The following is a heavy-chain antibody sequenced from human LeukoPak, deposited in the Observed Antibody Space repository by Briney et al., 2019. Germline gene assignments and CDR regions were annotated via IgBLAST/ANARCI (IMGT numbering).Heavy chain of an antibody. Sequence: GGSLRLSCATSGFTFSDYYMSWIRQAPGKGLEWLSYISGSGGDIHYADSVKGRFTISRDNAKNSLYLQMNSLRAEDTAMYYCARDIRTVGVTLYFDYWGQGILVTVSS. V-gene: IGHV3-11*01. J-gene: IGHJ4*02. CDR2: ISGSGGDI. CDR1: GFTFSDYY. CDR3: ARDIRTVGVTLYFDY. D-gene: IGHD1-26*01.